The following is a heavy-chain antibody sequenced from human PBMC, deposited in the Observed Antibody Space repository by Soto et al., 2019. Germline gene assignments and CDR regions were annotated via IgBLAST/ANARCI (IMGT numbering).Heavy chain of an antibody. CDR1: GYSFTSYW. J-gene: IGHJ6*02. D-gene: IGHD2-2*01. CDR3: ARYVVVPAAAGYYYYGTDV. CDR2: IDPSDSYT. Sequence: GESLKISCKGSGYSFTSYWISWVRQMPGKGLEWMGRIDPSDSYTNYSPSFQGHVTISADKSISTAYLQWSSLKASDTAMYYCARYVVVPAAAGYYYYGTDVWGQGTTVTVSS. V-gene: IGHV5-10-1*01.